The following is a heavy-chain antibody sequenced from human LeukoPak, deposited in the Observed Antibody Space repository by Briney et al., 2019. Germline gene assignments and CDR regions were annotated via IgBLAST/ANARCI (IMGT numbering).Heavy chain of an antibody. D-gene: IGHD5-18*01. CDR1: GGTFSSYA. V-gene: IGHV1-69*05. CDR3: ARGWDTAMVPERY. CDR2: IIPIFGTA. Sequence: ASVKVSCKASGGTFSSYAISWVRQAPGQGLEWMGGIIPIFGTANYAQKFQGRVTITTDESTSTAYMELSSLRSEDTAVYYCARGWDTAMVPERYWGQGTLVTVSS. J-gene: IGHJ4*02.